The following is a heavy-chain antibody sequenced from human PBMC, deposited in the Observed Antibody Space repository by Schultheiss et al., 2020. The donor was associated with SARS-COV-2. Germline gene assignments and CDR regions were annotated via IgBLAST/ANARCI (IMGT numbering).Heavy chain of an antibody. CDR3: AKFEGDIVQRYYFDY. D-gene: IGHD3-16*01. CDR2: ISGSGGST. CDR1: GFTFSNAW. Sequence: GGSLRLSCAASGFTFSNAWMSWVRQAPGKGLEWVSAISGSGGSTYYADSVKGRFTISRDNSKNTLFLQMGSLRAEDTAVYYCAKFEGDIVQRYYFDYWGQGTLVTVSS. V-gene: IGHV3-23*01. J-gene: IGHJ4*02.